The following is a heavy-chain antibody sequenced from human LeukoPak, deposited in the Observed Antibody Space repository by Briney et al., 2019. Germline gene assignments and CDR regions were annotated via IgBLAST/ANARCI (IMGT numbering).Heavy chain of an antibody. J-gene: IGHJ4*02. CDR1: GYSFSSYW. Sequence: GESLKISCKGSGYSFSSYWVGWVGQMAGERLGWMGIIYPGDSDTRYSPSFQGQVTISADKSISTAYLQWSSLKASDTAMYYCARLQYSSSSEDYWGQGTLVTVSS. D-gene: IGHD6-6*01. V-gene: IGHV5-51*01. CDR3: ARLQYSSSSEDY. CDR2: IYPGDSDT.